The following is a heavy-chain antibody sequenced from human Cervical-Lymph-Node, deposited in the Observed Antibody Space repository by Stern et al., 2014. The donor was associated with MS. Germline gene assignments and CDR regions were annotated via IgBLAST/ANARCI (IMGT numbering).Heavy chain of an antibody. CDR2: ISSSGGT. Sequence: VQLVESGPGLVKPSETLSLTCTVSGGSTSSYYWSWIRQPPGKGLEWIGYISSSGGTKYNPSLKSRVTISAATSNNQFALNLSPVTAADAAVYYCARGYTTSSGRPDYWGQGTLVTVST. V-gene: IGHV4-59*08. CDR1: GGSTSSYY. J-gene: IGHJ4*02. D-gene: IGHD6-6*01. CDR3: ARGYTTSSGRPDY.